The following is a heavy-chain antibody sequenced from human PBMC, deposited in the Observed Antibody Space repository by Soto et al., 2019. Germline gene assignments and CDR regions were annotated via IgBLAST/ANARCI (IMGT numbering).Heavy chain of an antibody. D-gene: IGHD6-19*01. CDR2: IIPVFGII. Sequence: QVHLLLQSGAEVKKPGSSVKVACKASGGNPSNSAISWVRQAPGQGLEWMGGIIPVFGIISHAQNLQGRVTITADESTSTAYMELSSLRSEDTAVYFCAGGRIVVAGSSAYYSMDVWGQWTTVTVSS. CDR3: AGGRIVVAGSSAYYSMDV. J-gene: IGHJ6*02. V-gene: IGHV1-69*01. CDR1: GGNPSNSA.